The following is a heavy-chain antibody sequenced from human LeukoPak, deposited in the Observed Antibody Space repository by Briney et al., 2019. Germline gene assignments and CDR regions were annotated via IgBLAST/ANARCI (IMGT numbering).Heavy chain of an antibody. CDR1: GYTFTSYY. Sequence: ASVKVSFKASGYTFTSYYMHWVRQAPGQGLEWMGIINPSGGSTSYAQKFQGRVTMTRDTSTSTVYMELSSLRSGDTAVYYCARSIVVVTRSANYYGMDVWGQGTTVTVSS. CDR2: INPSGGST. V-gene: IGHV1-46*01. J-gene: IGHJ6*02. D-gene: IGHD2-21*02. CDR3: ARSIVVVTRSANYYGMDV.